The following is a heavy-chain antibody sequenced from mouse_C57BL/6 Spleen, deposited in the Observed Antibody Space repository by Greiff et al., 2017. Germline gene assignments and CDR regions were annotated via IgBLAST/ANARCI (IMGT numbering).Heavy chain of an antibody. V-gene: IGHV1-77*01. CDR3: CWDEGAIAMDY. J-gene: IGHJ4*01. D-gene: IGHD4-1*01. CDR2: IGPGSGST. Sequence: QVQLQQSGAELVKPGASVKISCKASGYTFTDYYLNWVKQRPGQGLEWIGKIGPGSGSTYYNAKFKGKATLTANKSSSTAYMQLSSLTSEDSAVYFCCWDEGAIAMDYWGQGTTVTGSS. CDR1: GYTFTDYY.